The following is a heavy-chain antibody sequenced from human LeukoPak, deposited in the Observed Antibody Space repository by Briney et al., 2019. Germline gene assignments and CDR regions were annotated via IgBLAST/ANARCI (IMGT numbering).Heavy chain of an antibody. J-gene: IGHJ4*02. CDR3: ARALVGAATLSY. CDR2: INANAGST. CDR1: GFAFNFFA. D-gene: IGHD1-26*01. V-gene: IGHV3-23*01. Sequence: GGSLRLSCAASGFAFNFFAMSWVRQAPGKGLEWISTINANAGSTYYADSVKGRFTISRDNSKNTLYLQLNSLRAEDTAVYYCARALVGAATLSYWGQGTLVTVSS.